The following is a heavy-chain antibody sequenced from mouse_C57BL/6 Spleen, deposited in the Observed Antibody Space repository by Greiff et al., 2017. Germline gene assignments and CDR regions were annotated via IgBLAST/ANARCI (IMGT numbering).Heavy chain of an antibody. J-gene: IGHJ4*01. CDR3: ARERDDYEAMDY. CDR2: ISYSGST. Sequence: EVQGVESGPGMVKPSQSLSLTCTVTGYSITSGYDWHWIRHFPGNKLEWMGYISYSGSTNYNPSLKSRISITHDTSKNHFFLKLNSVTTEDTATYYCARERDDYEAMDYWGQGTSVTVSA. CDR1: GYSITSGYD. V-gene: IGHV3-1*01.